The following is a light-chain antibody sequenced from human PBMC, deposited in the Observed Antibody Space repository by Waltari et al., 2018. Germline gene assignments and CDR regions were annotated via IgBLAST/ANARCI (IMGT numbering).Light chain of an antibody. CDR2: DAH. Sequence: DIVFTQSLSALSLSPRERATLSCRARQSISSYLAWYQQTPGQAPRLLIYDAHNRAAGIPARFSGGWSRTYFTLTISSLEPEYVADYYRQQLSNRFYTFGHGTKLEIK. V-gene: IGKV3-11*01. CDR3: QQLSNRFYT. J-gene: IGKJ2*01. CDR1: QSISSY.